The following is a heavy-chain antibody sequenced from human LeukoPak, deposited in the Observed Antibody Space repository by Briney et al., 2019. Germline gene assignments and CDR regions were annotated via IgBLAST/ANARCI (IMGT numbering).Heavy chain of an antibody. CDR1: GFNFSKYW. CDR2: INTDGTVT. Sequence: PGGSLRLSCAASGFNFSKYWMLWVRQAPGKGLESVSRINTDGTVTTYADSVKGRFTISRDNADNTMFLQMNSVRDEDTAVYYCATKQWLAPPPDSWGQGTPVTVSS. V-gene: IGHV3-74*01. D-gene: IGHD6-19*01. CDR3: ATKQWLAPPPDS. J-gene: IGHJ4*02.